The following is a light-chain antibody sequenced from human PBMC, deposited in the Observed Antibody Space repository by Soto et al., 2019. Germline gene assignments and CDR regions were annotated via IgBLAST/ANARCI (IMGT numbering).Light chain of an antibody. CDR3: SSYTRSSTYV. J-gene: IGLJ1*01. CDR2: EVT. Sequence: HSALTQPASVSASPGQSIAISCSGTSSDVGAYDYVSWYQHHPGKAPKLIIYEVTYRPSGVSNRFSASKSGNTASLTISGLQAEDEADYYCSSYTRSSTYVFGTGTKVTVL. CDR1: SSDVGAYDY. V-gene: IGLV2-14*01.